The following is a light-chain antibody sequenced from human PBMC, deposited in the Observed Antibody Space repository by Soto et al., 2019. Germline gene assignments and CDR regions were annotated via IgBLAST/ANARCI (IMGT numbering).Light chain of an antibody. Sequence: EIVITHSSATLSFSPVERATLSCRASQSVRSNLAWYQQKPGQSPRLLIYGASTRATGIPARFSGSGSGTDFTLTISSLEPEDFAVYYCQQRSNWPTFGQGTRLEI. CDR2: GAS. J-gene: IGKJ5*01. V-gene: IGKV3-11*01. CDR1: QSVRSN. CDR3: QQRSNWPT.